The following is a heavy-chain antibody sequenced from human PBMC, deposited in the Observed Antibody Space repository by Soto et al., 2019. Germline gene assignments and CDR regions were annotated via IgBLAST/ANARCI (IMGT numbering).Heavy chain of an antibody. Sequence: QVQLVQSGPEVKKPGASVKVSCKASAYTFTTYGISWVRQAPGQGLEWMGWISGYNGQTNYAQKFRGRVTITTDTSTSTAYMELRSLRSDDTAMYYCARDGRKELWVEGRNAMDVWGQGTTVTVSS. CDR3: ARDGRKELWVEGRNAMDV. J-gene: IGHJ6*02. V-gene: IGHV1-18*01. D-gene: IGHD5-18*01. CDR1: AYTFTTYG. CDR2: ISGYNGQT.